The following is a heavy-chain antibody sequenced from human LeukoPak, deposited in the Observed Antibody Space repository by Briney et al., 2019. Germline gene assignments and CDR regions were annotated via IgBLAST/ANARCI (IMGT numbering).Heavy chain of an antibody. CDR1: GFTFSSYW. V-gene: IGHV3-7*01. D-gene: IGHD6-13*01. CDR3: ARDVAAAGADY. CDR2: IKQDGSEK. J-gene: IGHJ4*02. Sequence: GGSLRLSCAASGFTFSSYWMSWVRQAPGKGREWVANIKQDGSEKYYVYSVKGRFTISRDNAKNSLYLQMNSLRAEDTAVYYCARDVAAAGADYWGQGTLVTVSS.